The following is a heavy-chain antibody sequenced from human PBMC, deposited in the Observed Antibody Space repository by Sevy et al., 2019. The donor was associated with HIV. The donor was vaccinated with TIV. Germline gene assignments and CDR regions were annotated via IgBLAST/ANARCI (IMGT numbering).Heavy chain of an antibody. CDR2: ISYDGSNK. V-gene: IGHV3-30*04. J-gene: IGHJ4*02. D-gene: IGHD3-16*02. Sequence: GGSLRLSCAASGFTFSSYAMHWVRQAPGKGLEWVAVISYDGSNKYYADSVKGRFTISRDNSKNTLYLQMNSLRAEDRAVYYCARAETYDYVWVSYRYYFDYWGQGTLVTVSS. CDR1: GFTFSSYA. CDR3: ARAETYDYVWVSYRYYFDY.